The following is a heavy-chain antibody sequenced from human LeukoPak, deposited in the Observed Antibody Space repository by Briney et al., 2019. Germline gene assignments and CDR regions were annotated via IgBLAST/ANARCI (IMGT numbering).Heavy chain of an antibody. V-gene: IGHV3-74*01. CDR3: VSFYETY. CDR2: INGDGSWT. Sequence: GESLRLSCAASGNYWMHWVRQAPGKGLVWDSHINGDGSWTTYADSVKGRFTISKDNAKNTVYLQMNNLRAEDTAVYYCVSFYETYWGRGTLVTV. D-gene: IGHD2-2*01. J-gene: IGHJ4*02. CDR1: GNYW.